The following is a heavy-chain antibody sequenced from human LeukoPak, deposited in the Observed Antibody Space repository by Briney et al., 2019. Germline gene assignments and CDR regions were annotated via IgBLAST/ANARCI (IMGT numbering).Heavy chain of an antibody. D-gene: IGHD6-13*01. CDR2: IYTSGST. CDR3: ARGSGAAGYYYYGMDV. CDR1: GGSISSGSYY. Sequence: SETLSLTCTVSGGSISSGSYYWSWIRQPAGKGLEWIGRIYTSGSTNYNPSLKSRVTISVDTSKTQFSLKLSSVTAADTAVYYCARGSGAAGYYYYGMDVWGQGTTVTVSS. J-gene: IGHJ6*02. V-gene: IGHV4-61*02.